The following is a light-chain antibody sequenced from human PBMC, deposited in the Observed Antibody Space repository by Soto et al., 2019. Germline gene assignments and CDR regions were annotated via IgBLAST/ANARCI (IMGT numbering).Light chain of an antibody. CDR1: NSNIGRYS. CDR2: SDD. V-gene: IGLV1-44*01. J-gene: IGLJ3*02. CDR3: AAWDDKLNGPL. Sequence: QPVLTQPPSLSGTPGQRVTISCSGSNSNIGRYSVNWYQHFPGTAPKILIYSDDERPSGVPDRFSGSKSGTSASLAISGLPSEDEAEYYCAAWDDKLNGPLFGGGTKLTVL.